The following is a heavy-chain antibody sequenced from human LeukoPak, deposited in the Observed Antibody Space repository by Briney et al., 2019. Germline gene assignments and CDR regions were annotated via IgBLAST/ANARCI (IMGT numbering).Heavy chain of an antibody. J-gene: IGHJ4*02. D-gene: IGHD6-13*01. CDR2: INPNSGGT. V-gene: IGHV1-2*06. Sequence: GASVKVSCEASGYTFTGYYMHWVRQAPGQGLEWMGRINPNSGGTNYAQKFQGRVTMTRDTSISTAYMELSRLRSDDTAVYYCARDGGSSSWYGFDYWGQGTLVTVSS. CDR1: GYTFTGYY. CDR3: ARDGGSSSWYGFDY.